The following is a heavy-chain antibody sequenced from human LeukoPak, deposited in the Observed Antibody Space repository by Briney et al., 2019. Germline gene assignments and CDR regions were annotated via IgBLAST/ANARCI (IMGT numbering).Heavy chain of an antibody. CDR2: INPSGGNT. D-gene: IGHD3-10*01. V-gene: IGHV1-46*01. CDR1: GYALTSYY. Sequence: ASVKVSCKASGYALTSYYMHWVRQAPGQGLEWMGIINPSGGNTSYAQKFQGRVTMTRDTSTSTVYMELSSLRSEDTAVYYCAREQEPWFGELPKDAFDIWGQGTMVTVSS. J-gene: IGHJ3*02. CDR3: AREQEPWFGELPKDAFDI.